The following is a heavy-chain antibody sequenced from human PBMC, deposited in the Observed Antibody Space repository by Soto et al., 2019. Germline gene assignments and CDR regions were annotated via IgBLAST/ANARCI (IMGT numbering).Heavy chain of an antibody. CDR2: IYYSGST. CDR3: ARSFGELDPNWFDP. J-gene: IGHJ5*02. Sequence: SETLSLTCTVSGGSISSYYWSWIRQPPGKGLEWIGYIYYSGSTNYNPSLKSRVTISVDTSKNQFSLKLSSVTAADTAVYYCARSFGELDPNWFDPWGQGTLVTVSS. D-gene: IGHD3-10*01. V-gene: IGHV4-59*01. CDR1: GGSISSYY.